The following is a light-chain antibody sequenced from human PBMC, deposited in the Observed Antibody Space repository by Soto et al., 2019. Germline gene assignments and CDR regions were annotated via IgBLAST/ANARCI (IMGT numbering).Light chain of an antibody. CDR2: AS. Sequence: EIVLTQSPGTLSLSPGERATLSCRASQSVSDSYLAWYQQKPGQAPRLLIYASSRATGIPDRFSGSGSGTDFTLTISRLEPEDFAVSYCQHYGTSALFGPGTQVDIK. J-gene: IGKJ3*01. V-gene: IGKV3-20*01. CDR3: QHYGTSAL. CDR1: QSVSDSY.